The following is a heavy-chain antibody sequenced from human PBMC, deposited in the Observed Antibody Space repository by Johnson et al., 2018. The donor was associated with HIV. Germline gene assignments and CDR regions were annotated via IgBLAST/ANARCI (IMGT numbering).Heavy chain of an antibody. Sequence: HVQLVESGGGVVQPGRSLRLSCAASGFTFSNYAVHWVRQPPGKGLEWVAVISFDGSNKYYADSVKGRFTISRDNSKNTLYLQMNSLRAEDTAVYYCAETPGIAAAGTGYAFDIWGQGTIVTVSS. J-gene: IGHJ3*02. CDR3: AETPGIAAAGTGYAFDI. CDR1: GFTFSNYA. V-gene: IGHV3-30*04. CDR2: ISFDGSNK. D-gene: IGHD6-13*01.